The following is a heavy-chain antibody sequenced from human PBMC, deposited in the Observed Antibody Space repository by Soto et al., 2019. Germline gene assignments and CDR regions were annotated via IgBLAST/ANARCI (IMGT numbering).Heavy chain of an antibody. CDR2: IYPGDSDT. CDR3: ARLSSYYSSTRCYNRPVYDMYV. V-gene: IGHV5-51*01. Sequence: PVESLKISCKGSGYSFTSYWMSWVRQMPGKGLEWMGMIYPGDSDTRYSPSFQGHVTISASKTISTAYLQWGSLKASDTAIYYCARLSSYYSSTRCYNRPVYDMYVWGQGTTVTLSS. CDR1: GYSFTSYW. D-gene: IGHD2-2*02. J-gene: IGHJ6*02.